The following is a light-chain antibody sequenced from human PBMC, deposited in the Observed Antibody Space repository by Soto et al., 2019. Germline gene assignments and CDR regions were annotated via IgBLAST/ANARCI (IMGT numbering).Light chain of an antibody. CDR2: EVS. CDR3: SSYTSSSTWV. CDR1: SSDVGGYNY. Sequence: QSVLTQPASVSGSPGQSITISCTGTSSDVGGYNYVSWYRQHPGKAPKLMIYEVSNRPSGISNRFSGSKSDNTASLTISGLQAEDEADYYCSSYTSSSTWVFGGGTKLTVL. V-gene: IGLV2-14*01. J-gene: IGLJ3*02.